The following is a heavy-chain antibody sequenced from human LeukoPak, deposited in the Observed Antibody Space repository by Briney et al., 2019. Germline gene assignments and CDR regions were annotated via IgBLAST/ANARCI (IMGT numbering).Heavy chain of an antibody. CDR2: ISYDGSNK. D-gene: IGHD5-12*01. Sequence: GRSLRLSCAASGFTFSSYGMHWVRQAPGKGLEWVAVISYDGSNKYYADSVKGRFTISRDNSKNTLYLQMNSLRSDDTAVYYCARDSVGRVVATIYNWFDPWGQGTLVTVSS. J-gene: IGHJ5*02. CDR1: GFTFSSYG. CDR3: ARDSVGRVVATIYNWFDP. V-gene: IGHV3-30*03.